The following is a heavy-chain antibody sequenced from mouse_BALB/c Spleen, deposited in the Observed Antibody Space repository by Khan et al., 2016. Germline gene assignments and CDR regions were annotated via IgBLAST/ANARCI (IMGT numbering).Heavy chain of an antibody. J-gene: IGHJ3*01. CDR3: EEDYYGSNWFDY. CDR2: INTNTGEP. D-gene: IGHD1-1*01. V-gene: IGHV9-3*02. CDR1: GYTFTNYG. Sequence: QIQLVQSGPELKKPGETVKISCKASGYTFTNYGMNWVKQAPGKGLKWMGWINTNTGEPTYAEEFKGRFAFSLETSARTAYLQINNLKNEDRAKYFGEEDYYGSNWFDYWGQGTLVTVSA.